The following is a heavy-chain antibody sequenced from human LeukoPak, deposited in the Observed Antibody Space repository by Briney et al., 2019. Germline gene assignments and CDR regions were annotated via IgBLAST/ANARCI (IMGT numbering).Heavy chain of an antibody. CDR3: ATYRQVLLPFES. J-gene: IGHJ4*02. Sequence: GGSLRLSCAASGFTFSTFAMVWVRQPPGKGLEWVSSIFPSGGEIHYADSARGRFTISRDNSKSTLSLQMNSLRAEDTAIYYCATYRQVLLPFESWGQGTLVTVSS. V-gene: IGHV3-23*01. D-gene: IGHD2-8*02. CDR2: IFPSGGEI. CDR1: GFTFSTFA.